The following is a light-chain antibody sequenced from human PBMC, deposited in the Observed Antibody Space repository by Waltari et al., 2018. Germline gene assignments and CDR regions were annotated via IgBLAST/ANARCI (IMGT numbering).Light chain of an antibody. J-gene: IGKJ1*01. V-gene: IGKV3-15*01. CDR1: QSVSSN. CDR3: QQYNNWPQT. Sequence: ELLMTQSPATLSVSPGERATLSCRASQSVSSNLAWYQQKPGQAPGLLIYGTSTRATGISARFSGSGSGTEFTLTISSLQSEDFAVYYCQQYNNWPQTFGQGTKVEIK. CDR2: GTS.